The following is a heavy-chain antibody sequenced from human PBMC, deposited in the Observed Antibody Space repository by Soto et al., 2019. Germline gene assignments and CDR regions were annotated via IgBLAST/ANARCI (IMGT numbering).Heavy chain of an antibody. D-gene: IGHD6-19*01. CDR3: ARDWSWEQWLAPTSFHH. Sequence: ASVKVSCKASGYTFTSYAMHWVRQAPGQRLEWMGWINAGNGNTKYAQKLQGRVTITRDTSASTAYMELSSLRSEDTAVYYCARDWSWEQWLAPTSFHHWGQGTLVTVSS. CDR2: INAGNGNT. CDR1: GYTFTSYA. V-gene: IGHV1-3*01. J-gene: IGHJ1*01.